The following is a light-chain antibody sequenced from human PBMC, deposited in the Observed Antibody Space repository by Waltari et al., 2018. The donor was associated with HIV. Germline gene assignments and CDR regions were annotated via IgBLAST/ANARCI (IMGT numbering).Light chain of an antibody. CDR2: DNY. CDR3: GTWDRSLGGGV. V-gene: IGLV1-51*01. Sequence: SVLTQPPSVSAAPGQKVAISCSVSRSNIATDYVSWYQHVPGSAPKLLIYDNYKRPSGTPDRFSGSKSGTSATLDITGLQTGDGADYYCGTWDRSLGGGVFGGGTKLTVL. J-gene: IGLJ3*02. CDR1: RSNIATDY.